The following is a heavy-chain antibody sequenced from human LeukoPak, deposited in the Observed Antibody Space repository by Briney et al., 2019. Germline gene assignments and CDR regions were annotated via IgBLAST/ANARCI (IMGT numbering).Heavy chain of an antibody. CDR3: ARGRSRFEGLVSGWYLDF. J-gene: IGHJ4*02. CDR2: INPDSGGT. CDR1: GYTXTGYY. D-gene: IGHD6-19*01. Sequence: GASVKVSCKASGYTXTGYYMHGVRQAPGQGLEWMGWINPDSGGTYFAQKFQGRVTMTRDTSISTVYMELSSLRSDDTAMYYCARGRSRFEGLVSGWYLDFWGQGILVTVSS. V-gene: IGHV1-2*02.